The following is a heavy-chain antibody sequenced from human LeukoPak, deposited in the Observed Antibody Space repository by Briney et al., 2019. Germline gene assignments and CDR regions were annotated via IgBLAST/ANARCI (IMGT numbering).Heavy chain of an antibody. J-gene: IGHJ4*02. Sequence: PGESLKISCKGSGYSFTSYWIGWVRQMPGKGLEWMGIIYPGDSDARYSPSFQGQVTISADKSISTAYLQWSSLKASDTAMYYCARRRDLYSGSYYPFDYWGQGTLVTVSS. D-gene: IGHD1-26*01. CDR2: IYPGDSDA. CDR1: GYSFTSYW. CDR3: ARRRDLYSGSYYPFDY. V-gene: IGHV5-51*01.